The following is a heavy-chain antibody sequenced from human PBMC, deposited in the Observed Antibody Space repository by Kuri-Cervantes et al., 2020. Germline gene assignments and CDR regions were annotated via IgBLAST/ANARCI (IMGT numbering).Heavy chain of an antibody. CDR2: INPNSGGT. CDR3: ARDRCNYYDSSGYYPSCYYYYMDV. V-gene: IGHV1-2*02. Sequence: VKVSCKASGYTFTGYYMHWVRQAPGQGLEWMGWINPNSGGTNYAQKFQGRVTMTRDTSISTAYMELSRLRSDDTAVYYCARDRCNYYDSSGYYPSCYYYYMDVWGKGTTVTVSS. D-gene: IGHD3-22*01. J-gene: IGHJ6*03. CDR1: GYTFTGYY.